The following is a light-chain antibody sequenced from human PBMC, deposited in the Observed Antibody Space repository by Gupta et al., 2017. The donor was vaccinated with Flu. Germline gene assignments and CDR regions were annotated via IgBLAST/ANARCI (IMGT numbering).Light chain of an antibody. CDR1: TSDIGDYNY. J-gene: IGLJ2*01. CDR3: CSFAGSYTLV. V-gene: IGLV2-11*01. CDR2: DVT. Sequence: QSALTQPRSVPGSPGQSVTISCTGTTSDIGDYNYVSWSQQHPGKAPRLMIYDVTERSSGVSARFSDSKSGNTASLTISGLQAEDEADYHCCSFAGSYTLVFGGGTKLTVL.